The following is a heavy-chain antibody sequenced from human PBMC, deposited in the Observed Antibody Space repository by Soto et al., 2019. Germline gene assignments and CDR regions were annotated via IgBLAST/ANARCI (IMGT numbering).Heavy chain of an antibody. Sequence: QVQLVESGGGVVQPGRSLRLSCAASGFTFSSYGMHWVRQALGKGLEWVAVIWYDGSNKYYADSVKGRFTISRDNSKNTLYLQMNSLRAEDTAVYYCARVPIAVAGTFYFDYWGQGTLVTVSS. CDR1: GFTFSSYG. V-gene: IGHV3-33*01. CDR3: ARVPIAVAGTFYFDY. D-gene: IGHD6-19*01. J-gene: IGHJ4*02. CDR2: IWYDGSNK.